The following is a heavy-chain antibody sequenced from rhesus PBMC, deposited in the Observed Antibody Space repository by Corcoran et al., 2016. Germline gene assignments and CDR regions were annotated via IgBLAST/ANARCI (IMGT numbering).Heavy chain of an antibody. V-gene: IGHV4-80*01. J-gene: IGHJ4*01. CDR3: ARIGFTGYGALAF. CDR2: IDGGTGRT. D-gene: IGHD5-30*01. Sequence: QVQLQESGPGLVKPSATLSLTCTVSGASMTLNWWSWIRQPPGKGLDWIGEIDGGTGRTNFNPSLNGRIASSRDASKNQFCLKLTSMAAADTAVYWCARIGFTGYGALAFWGQGVLVTVSS. CDR1: GASMTLNW.